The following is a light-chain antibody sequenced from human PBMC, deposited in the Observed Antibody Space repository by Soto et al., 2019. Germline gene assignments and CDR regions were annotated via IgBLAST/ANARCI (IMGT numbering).Light chain of an antibody. CDR1: QSLLHSTGSNY. CDR3: MQALQIPPT. Sequence: IVMTQFPLSLPVTPGEPASISCRSSQSLLHSTGSNYLDWYLQKPGQSPQLLISLGSDRASGGPDRFSGSGSGTVFTLKISKVEAEDVGIYYCMQALQIPPTFGQGTRLEIK. V-gene: IGKV2-28*01. CDR2: LGS. J-gene: IGKJ5*01.